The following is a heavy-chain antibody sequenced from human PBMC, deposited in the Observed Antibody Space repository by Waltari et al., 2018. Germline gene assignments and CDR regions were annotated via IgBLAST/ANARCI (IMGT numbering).Heavy chain of an antibody. V-gene: IGHV1-69-2*01. CDR2: VDPEDGET. D-gene: IGHD3-22*01. CDR1: GYTFTSYA. J-gene: IGHJ3*02. CDR3: ATYREYYYDSSGYYVGAFDI. Sequence: VQLVQSGAEVKKPGASVKVSCKASGYTFTSYAMHWVRQAPGKGLEWMGLVDPEDGETIYAEKFQGRVTITADTSTDTAYMELSSLRSEDTAVYYCATYREYYYDSSGYYVGAFDIWGQGTMVTVSS.